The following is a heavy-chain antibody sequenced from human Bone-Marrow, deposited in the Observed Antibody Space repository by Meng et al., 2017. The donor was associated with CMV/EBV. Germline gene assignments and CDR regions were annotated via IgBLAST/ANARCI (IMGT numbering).Heavy chain of an antibody. D-gene: IGHD2-21*02. Sequence: ASVKVSCKASGGTFSSYAISWVRQAPGQGLEWMGWINPNSGGTNYAQKFQGRVTMTRDTSISTAYMELSRLRSDDTAVYYCGKSVTAGGYYHYYAMDVWGQGTTVTVSS. V-gene: IGHV1-2*02. CDR3: GKSVTAGGYYHYYAMDV. CDR1: GGTFSSYA. CDR2: INPNSGGT. J-gene: IGHJ6*02.